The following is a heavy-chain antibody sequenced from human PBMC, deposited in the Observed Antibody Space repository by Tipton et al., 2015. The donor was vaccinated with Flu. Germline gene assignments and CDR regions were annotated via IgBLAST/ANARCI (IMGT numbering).Heavy chain of an antibody. CDR2: INHSGST. D-gene: IGHD2-21*01. V-gene: IGHV4-34*01. CDR1: GGSISSYY. J-gene: IGHJ3*02. CDR3: ARGGGSYCGGDCYKDAFDI. Sequence: TLSLTCTVSGGSISSYYWSWIRQPPGKGLEWIGEINHSGSTNYNPSLKSRVTISVDTSKNQFSLKLSSVTAADTAVYYCARGGGSYCGGDCYKDAFDIWGQGTMVTVSS.